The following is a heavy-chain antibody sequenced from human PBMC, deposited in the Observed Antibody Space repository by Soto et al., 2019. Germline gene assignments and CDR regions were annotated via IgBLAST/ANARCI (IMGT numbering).Heavy chain of an antibody. CDR2: ISGSGGST. Sequence: GGSLRLSCAASGFTFSSYAMSWVRQAPGKGLEWVSAISGSGGSTYYADSVKGRFTISRDNSKNTLYLQMNSLRAEDTAVYYCAKGGGRGNYYDSSGPSFDYWGQGTQVTVSS. CDR3: AKGGGRGNYYDSSGPSFDY. D-gene: IGHD3-22*01. V-gene: IGHV3-23*01. CDR1: GFTFSSYA. J-gene: IGHJ4*02.